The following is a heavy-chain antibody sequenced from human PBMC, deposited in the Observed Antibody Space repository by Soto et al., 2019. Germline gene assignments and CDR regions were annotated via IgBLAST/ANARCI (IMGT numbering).Heavy chain of an antibody. CDR3: AKDNEGPFDY. CDR1: GFTFDDYA. V-gene: IGHV3-9*01. CDR2: ISWNRGSI. Sequence: EVQLVESGGGLVQPGRSLRLSCAASGFTFDDYAMHWVRQAPGKGLEWVSGISWNRGSIGYADSVKGRFTISRDNAKNSLYLQMNSLRAEDTALYYCAKDNEGPFDYWGQGTLVTVSS. J-gene: IGHJ4*02.